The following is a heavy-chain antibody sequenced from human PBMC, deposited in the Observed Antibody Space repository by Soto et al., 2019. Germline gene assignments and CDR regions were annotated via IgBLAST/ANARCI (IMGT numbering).Heavy chain of an antibody. V-gene: IGHV1-69*01. CDR2: IIPIFGTA. CDR3: AREEASRDGYNSAHY. J-gene: IGHJ4*02. CDR1: GGTFSSYA. Sequence: QVQLVQSGAEVKKPGSSVKVSCKASGGTFSSYAISWVRQAPGQGLEWMGGIIPIFGTANYAQKFRGRVTITADESTSTAYMELSSLRSEDTAVYYCAREEASRDGYNSAHYWGQGTLVTVSS. D-gene: IGHD5-12*01.